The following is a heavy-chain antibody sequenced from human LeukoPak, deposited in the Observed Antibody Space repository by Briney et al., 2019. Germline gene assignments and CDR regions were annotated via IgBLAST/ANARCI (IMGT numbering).Heavy chain of an antibody. CDR2: ISSSSSYI. Sequence: GGSLRLSCAASGFTFKTYTMHWVRQAPGMGLEWVSSISSSSSYIFYADSVKGRFTISRDNAKNSLYLQMSSLRVEDTAVYYCARVVEQHVAYYYGLDVWGQGTTVTVS. V-gene: IGHV3-21*01. J-gene: IGHJ6*02. CDR1: GFTFKTYT. CDR3: ARVVEQHVAYYYGLDV. D-gene: IGHD3-10*01.